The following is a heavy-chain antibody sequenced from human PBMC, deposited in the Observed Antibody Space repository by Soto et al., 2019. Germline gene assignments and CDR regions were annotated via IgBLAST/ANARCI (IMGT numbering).Heavy chain of an antibody. V-gene: IGHV4-4*02. Sequence: QVQLQESGPGLVKPSGTLSLTCGVSGGSISSSNWWSWVRQPPGKGLEFIGEIYHDGSTNYNPSLKSRVTXLVHKXXNQFSLKLNSVTAADTAVYYCARDQYAAHHDAFDIWGQGTMVTVSS. CDR2: IYHDGST. CDR3: ARDQYAAHHDAFDI. J-gene: IGHJ3*02. CDR1: GGSISSSNW. D-gene: IGHD2-8*01.